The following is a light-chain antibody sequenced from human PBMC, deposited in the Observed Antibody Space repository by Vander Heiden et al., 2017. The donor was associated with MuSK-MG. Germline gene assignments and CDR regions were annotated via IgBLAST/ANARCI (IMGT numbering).Light chain of an antibody. CDR3: EPQYNWAPLT. CDR1: QGVSSN. V-gene: IGKV3-15*01. CDR2: GAS. J-gene: IGKJ4*01. Sequence: EIVITQSPATLSVSPGDRATLSCMASQGVSSNLDWYQQKPGQAPRLLIHGASTRATGITARFSGSGYGTEFSLTISSRQSEDYAVYDCEPQYNWAPLTFGGGTKVEIK.